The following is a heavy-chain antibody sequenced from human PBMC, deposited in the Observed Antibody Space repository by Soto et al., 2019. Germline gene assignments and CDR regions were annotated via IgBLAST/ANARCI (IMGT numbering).Heavy chain of an antibody. Sequence: ASETLSLTCTVSNGSMNNYYWTWIRQPPGKGLEWIGYSYYSGSTNYNPSLKSRVTISVDTPKNQFSLKLSSVTAADTAVYYCARYSELVYFDYWGQGTLVTVSS. J-gene: IGHJ4*02. CDR1: NGSMNNYY. CDR2: SYYSGST. D-gene: IGHD4-4*01. V-gene: IGHV4-59*12. CDR3: ARYSELVYFDY.